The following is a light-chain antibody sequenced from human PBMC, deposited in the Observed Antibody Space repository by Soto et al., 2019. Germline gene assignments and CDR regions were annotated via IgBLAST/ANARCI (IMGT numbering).Light chain of an antibody. J-gene: IGLJ2*01. CDR1: SSDVGGYNY. V-gene: IGLV2-8*01. Sequence: QSALTQPPSASGSPGQSVTIPCTGTSSDVGGYNYVSWYQQHPGKAPKLIIYEVTKRPSGVPDRFSGSKSGNTASLTVSGLQAEDEADYYCSSSAGFSILVFGGGTKLTVL. CDR2: EVT. CDR3: SSSAGFSILV.